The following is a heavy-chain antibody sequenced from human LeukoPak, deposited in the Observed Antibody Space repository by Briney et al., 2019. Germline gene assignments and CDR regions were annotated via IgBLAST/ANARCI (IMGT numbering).Heavy chain of an antibody. V-gene: IGHV3-48*01. J-gene: IGHJ6*02. Sequence: GGSLRLSCAASGFTFSTYDMNWVRQAPGKGLEWVSYISSSSRTISYADPVKGRFTISRDNAKNSLYLQMNSLRAEDTAVYYCARLRYYAMDVWGQWTTVTASS. CDR3: ARLRYYAMDV. CDR2: ISSSSRTI. CDR1: GFTFSTYD.